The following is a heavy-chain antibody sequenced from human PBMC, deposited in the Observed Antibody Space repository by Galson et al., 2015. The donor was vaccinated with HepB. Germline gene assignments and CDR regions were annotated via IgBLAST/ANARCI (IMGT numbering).Heavy chain of an antibody. CDR3: ARDGDYGDYVWSNLDGALGY. Sequence: SVKVSCKASGGTFSSYAISWVRQAPGQGLEWMGGIIPIFDTANYAQKFQGRVTITADDSTSTAYMELSSLRSEDTAVYYCARDGDYGDYVWSNLDGALGYWGQGTLVTVSS. CDR2: IIPIFDTA. CDR1: GGTFSSYA. V-gene: IGHV1-69*13. D-gene: IGHD4-17*01. J-gene: IGHJ4*02.